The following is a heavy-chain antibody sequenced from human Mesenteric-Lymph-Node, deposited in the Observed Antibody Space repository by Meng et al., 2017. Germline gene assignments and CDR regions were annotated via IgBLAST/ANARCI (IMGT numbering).Heavy chain of an antibody. V-gene: IGHV3-21*01. CDR2: ISSSSSYI. CDR3: ASSYYDFWSGYYTYYYYGMDV. Sequence: GGSLRLSCAASGFTFSSYWMNWVRQAPGKGLEWVSSISSSSSYIYYADSVKGRFTISRDNAKNSLYLQMNSLRAEDTAVYYCASSYYDFWSGYYTYYYYGMDVWGQGTMVTVSS. D-gene: IGHD3-3*01. J-gene: IGHJ6*02. CDR1: GFTFSSYW.